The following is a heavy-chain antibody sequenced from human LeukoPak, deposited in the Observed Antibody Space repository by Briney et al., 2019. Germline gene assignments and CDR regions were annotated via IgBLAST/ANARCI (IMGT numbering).Heavy chain of an antibody. V-gene: IGHV3-23*01. J-gene: IGHJ4*02. Sequence: PGGSLRLXCAASGFTFNNCAMTWVRLAPGKGLESVSTIDGRGTNTYYADSVKGRFTISRDNSRNTLYLQMNSLRAEDTAVYYSAKDWPPSGSHYPFFDYWGQGTLVTVSS. CDR3: AKDWPPSGSHYPFFDY. CDR2: IDGRGTNT. CDR1: GFTFNNCA. D-gene: IGHD1-26*01.